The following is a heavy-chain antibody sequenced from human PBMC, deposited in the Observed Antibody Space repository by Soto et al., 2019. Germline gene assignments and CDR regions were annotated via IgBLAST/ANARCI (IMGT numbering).Heavy chain of an antibody. J-gene: IGHJ4*02. CDR2: FNPMSGST. CDR1: GYIFINYY. V-gene: IGHV1-46*04. CDR3: ARDLAAAYS. D-gene: IGHD6-13*01. Sequence: QVQLVQSGAEVKKPGDSVKISCKTYGYIFINYYIHWVRQATGQGLEWVALFNPMSGSTNYSQKLQCRSTVTSYTSTSTVYIELIILISEDTAVYYCARDLAAAYSWGQGTLVTVSS.